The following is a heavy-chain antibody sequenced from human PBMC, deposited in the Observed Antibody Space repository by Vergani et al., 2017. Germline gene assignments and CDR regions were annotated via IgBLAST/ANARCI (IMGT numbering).Heavy chain of an antibody. D-gene: IGHD6-6*01. CDR3: ARGPLGQLESWFDP. CDR1: GGSFSGYY. V-gene: IGHV4-34*01. J-gene: IGHJ5*02. CDR2: INHSGST. Sequence: QVQLQQWGAGLLKPSETLSLTCAVYGGSFSGYYWSWIRQPPGKGLEWIGEINHSGSTNYNPSLKGRVTISVDTSKNQFSLKLSSVTAADTAVYYCARGPLGQLESWFDPWGQGTLVTVSS.